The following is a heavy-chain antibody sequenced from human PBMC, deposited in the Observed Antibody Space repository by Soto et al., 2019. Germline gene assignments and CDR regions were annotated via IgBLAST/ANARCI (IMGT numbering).Heavy chain of an antibody. D-gene: IGHD3-22*01. CDR1: GASISSSY. CDR2: VYYTGTT. V-gene: IGHV4-59*01. J-gene: IGHJ3*02. Sequence: PSETLSLTCTVSGASISSSYWSWIRQSPGKGLEWIGYVYYTGTTNYNPSLKSRVTLSADTSRNQFSLKLNSVTAADTAVYYCARGYYDSRGQSNTFDIWGQATLVTVSS. CDR3: ARGYYDSRGQSNTFDI.